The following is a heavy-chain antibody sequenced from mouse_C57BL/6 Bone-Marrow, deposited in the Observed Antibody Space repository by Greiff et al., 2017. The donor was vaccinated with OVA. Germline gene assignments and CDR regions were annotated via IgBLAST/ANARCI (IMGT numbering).Heavy chain of an antibody. D-gene: IGHD2-12*01. CDR3: ARLYAWFAY. V-gene: IGHV1-81*01. J-gene: IGHJ3*01. CDR1: GYTFTSYG. CDR2: ISPRSGNT. Sequence: VKLQESGAELARPGASVKLSCKASGYTFTSYGISWVKQRTGQGLEWIGEISPRSGNTYYNEKFKGKATLTADKSSSTAYMELRSLTSEDSAVYFCARLYAWFAYWGQGTLVTVSA.